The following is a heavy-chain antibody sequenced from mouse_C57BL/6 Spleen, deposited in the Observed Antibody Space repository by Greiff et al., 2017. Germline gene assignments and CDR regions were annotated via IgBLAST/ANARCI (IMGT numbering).Heavy chain of an antibody. V-gene: IGHV5-9-1*02. CDR2: ISSGGDYI. J-gene: IGHJ1*03. CDR3: TRDLSNEGYLDV. D-gene: IGHD2-5*01. CDR1: GFTFSSYA. Sequence: EVKLMESGAGLVKPGGSLKLSCEASGFTFSSYAMSWVRQTPEKRLEWVAYISSGGDYIYYADTVKGRFTISRDNARTTLYLQIISLKSEDTAMYYCTRDLSNEGYLDVWGTGTTVTVSS.